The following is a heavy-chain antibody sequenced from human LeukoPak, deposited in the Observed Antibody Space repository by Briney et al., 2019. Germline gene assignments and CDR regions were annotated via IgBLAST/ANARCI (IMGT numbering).Heavy chain of an antibody. CDR3: ARAGSSYGDGDAYAF. D-gene: IGHD5-18*01. Sequence: GGSLRLSCAASGLTLSRHGMSWVRQAPAKALEWVSAISGSCGSTYYADSVKGRFTISRDNSKNTLYLQMSRLRAEDTAVYYCARAGSSYGDGDAYAFWGQGTMVTVSA. CDR2: ISGSCGST. J-gene: IGHJ3*01. V-gene: IGHV3-23*01. CDR1: GLTLSRHG.